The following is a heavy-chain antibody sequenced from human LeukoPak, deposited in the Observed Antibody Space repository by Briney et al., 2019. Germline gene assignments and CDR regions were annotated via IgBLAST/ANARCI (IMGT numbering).Heavy chain of an antibody. Sequence: GGSLRLSCVGSGFTFRSHAMSWVRQAPEKGLEFVSGIYENGGTTYYADSVKGRFSISRDNSKNTLYLQMNSLRADDTAVYYCAKDLNWGLDYWGQGTLVTVSS. V-gene: IGHV3-23*01. CDR3: AKDLNWGLDY. CDR1: GFTFRSHA. D-gene: IGHD7-27*01. J-gene: IGHJ4*02. CDR2: IYENGGTT.